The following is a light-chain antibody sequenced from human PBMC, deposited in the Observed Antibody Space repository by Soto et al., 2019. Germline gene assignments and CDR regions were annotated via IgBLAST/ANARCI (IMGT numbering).Light chain of an antibody. Sequence: DIQMTQSPSSLSASVGDRATITYHASQSISSYLNWYQQKPGKAPKLLIYAASSLQSGVPSRLSGSGSGTDFTLTISSLQPEDGATDDCQQRYSTTITFGQGTRLEIK. CDR2: AAS. J-gene: IGKJ5*01. V-gene: IGKV1-39*01. CDR3: QQRYSTTIT. CDR1: QSISSY.